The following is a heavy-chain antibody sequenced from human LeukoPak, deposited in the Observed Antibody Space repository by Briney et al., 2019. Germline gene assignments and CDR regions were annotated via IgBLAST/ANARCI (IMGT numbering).Heavy chain of an antibody. CDR1: GYSFSSGYY. D-gene: IGHD5-12*01. CDR3: ARGWYSGYEP. CDR2: IYHSGST. V-gene: IGHV4-38-2*01. Sequence: SETLSHTCAVSGYSFSSGYYWGGIRQPPGRGLGWTGSIYHSGSTYYNASLKSRVTISVDTSKNQLSLKLSSVTAADTAVYYCARGWYSGYEPWGQGTLVTVSS. J-gene: IGHJ5*02.